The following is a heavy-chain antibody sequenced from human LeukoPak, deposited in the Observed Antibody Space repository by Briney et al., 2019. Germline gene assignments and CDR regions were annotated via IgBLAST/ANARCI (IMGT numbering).Heavy chain of an antibody. CDR2: IKQDGSEK. V-gene: IGHV3-7*01. Sequence: PGGSLRLSCAAFSGYWMTWVRLAPGKGLEWVANIKQDGSEKYYVDSVKGRFTISRDNAKNSLYLQMNSLRAEDTAVYYCARDQGPYYGMDVWGRGTTVTVSS. CDR1: SGYW. CDR3: ARDQGPYYGMDV. J-gene: IGHJ6*02.